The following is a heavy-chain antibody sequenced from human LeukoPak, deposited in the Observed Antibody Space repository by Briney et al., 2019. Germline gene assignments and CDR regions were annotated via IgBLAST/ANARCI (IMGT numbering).Heavy chain of an antibody. V-gene: IGHV1-18*01. J-gene: IGHJ4*02. CDR1: GYTFISYG. CDR3: ASLAVAGTDQFDS. D-gene: IGHD6-19*01. Sequence: GASVKVSCKASGYTFISYGISWVRQAPGQGLEWMGWISDYSGNTKYAQNFQDRLTMTTDASTSTAYMELRSLRSDDTAVYYCASLAVAGTDQFDSWGQGTLATVSS. CDR2: ISDYSGNT.